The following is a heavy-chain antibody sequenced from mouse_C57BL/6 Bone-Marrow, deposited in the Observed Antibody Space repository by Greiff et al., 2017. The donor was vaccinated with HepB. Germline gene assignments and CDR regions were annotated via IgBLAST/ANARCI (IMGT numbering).Heavy chain of an antibody. D-gene: IGHD4-1*02. CDR1: GYPFSSSW. Sequence: QVQLQQSGPELVKPGASVKISCKASGYPFSSSWMNWVKQEPGRGLEWIGRIYPGDGDTTYNGKFKGKATLTADKSSSTAYMQLSSLTSEDSAVYFCASPTSSWFAYWGQGTLVTVSA. CDR2: IYPGDGDT. CDR3: ASPTSSWFAY. J-gene: IGHJ3*01. V-gene: IGHV1-82*01.